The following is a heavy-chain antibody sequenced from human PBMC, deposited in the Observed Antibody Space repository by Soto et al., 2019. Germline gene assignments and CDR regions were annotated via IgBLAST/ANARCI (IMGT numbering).Heavy chain of an antibody. D-gene: IGHD4-17*01. Sequence: QVQLVQSGAEVKKPGSSVKLSCKASGGTFSNSAISWVRQAPGQGLEWMGGIMPIFRTPDYAQKFQGRVTITADESTSTAYMELSGLRADDTAVYYCARDKDRLPLGGNYYYIMDVWGQGTTVTVSS. J-gene: IGHJ6*02. V-gene: IGHV1-69*12. CDR3: ARDKDRLPLGGNYYYIMDV. CDR2: IMPIFRTP. CDR1: GGTFSNSA.